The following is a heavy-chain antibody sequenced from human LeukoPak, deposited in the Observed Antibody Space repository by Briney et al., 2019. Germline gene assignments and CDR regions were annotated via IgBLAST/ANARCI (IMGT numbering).Heavy chain of an antibody. CDR2: ISSSSSYI. V-gene: IGHV3-21*01. CDR1: GFTFSSYS. Sequence: GGSLRLSCAASGFTFSSYSMNRVRQAPGKGLEWVSSISSSSSYIYYADSVKGRFTISRDNAKNSLYLQMNSLRAEDTAVYYCARRGRDYYDSSVGYWGQGTLVTVSS. CDR3: ARRGRDYYDSSVGY. D-gene: IGHD3-22*01. J-gene: IGHJ4*02.